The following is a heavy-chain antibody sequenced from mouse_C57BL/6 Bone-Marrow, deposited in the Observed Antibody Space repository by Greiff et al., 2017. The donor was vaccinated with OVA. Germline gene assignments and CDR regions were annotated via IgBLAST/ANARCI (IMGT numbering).Heavy chain of an antibody. CDR2: IDPSDSYT. J-gene: IGHJ4*01. CDR3: ASGLWAMDY. CDR1: GYTFTSYW. V-gene: IGHV1-69*01. D-gene: IGHD1-1*02. Sequence: QVHVKQPGAELVMPGASVKLSCKASGYTFTSYWMHWVKQRPGQGLEWIGEIDPSDSYTNYNQKFKGKSTLTVDKSSSTAYMQLSSLTSEDSAVYYCASGLWAMDYWGQGTSVTVSS.